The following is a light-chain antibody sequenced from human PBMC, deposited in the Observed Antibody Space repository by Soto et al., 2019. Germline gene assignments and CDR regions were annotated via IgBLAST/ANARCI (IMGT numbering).Light chain of an antibody. CDR3: QQRSNWRGA. CDR1: QSVSSY. V-gene: IGKV3-11*01. J-gene: IGKJ3*01. CDR2: DAS. Sequence: EIVLTQSPATLSLSPGERATLSCRASQSVSSYLAWYQQKPGQAPRLLIYDASNRATGIPARFSGSGSGTYFTLTISSLEPEDFAVYYCQQRSNWRGAFGPGTKVDIK.